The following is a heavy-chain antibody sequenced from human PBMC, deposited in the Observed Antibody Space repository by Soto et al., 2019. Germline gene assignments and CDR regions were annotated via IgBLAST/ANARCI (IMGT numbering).Heavy chain of an antibody. CDR3: ARVRDWFDP. D-gene: IGHD3-3*01. Sequence: SETLSLTCAVYGGSFSGYYWNWIRQPPGKGLEWIGEIDHSGYTNYNPSLKSRVTISVDTSKNQFSLGLTSVTAADTAVYYCARVRDWFDPWGQGTLVTVSS. CDR1: GGSFSGYY. CDR2: IDHSGYT. J-gene: IGHJ5*02. V-gene: IGHV4-34*01.